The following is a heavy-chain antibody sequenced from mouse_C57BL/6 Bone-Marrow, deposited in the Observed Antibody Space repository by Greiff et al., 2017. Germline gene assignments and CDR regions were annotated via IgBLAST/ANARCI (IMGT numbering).Heavy chain of an antibody. CDR1: GFNIKDYY. J-gene: IGHJ4*01. Sequence: EVQLQQSGAELVKPGASVKLSCTASGFNIKDYYMHWVKQRPEQGLEWIGRIDPEDGETKYAPKFQGKATITADTSSNTAYLQLSSLTSEDAAVYYCASLLWLQDYAMDYWGQGTSVTVSS. V-gene: IGHV14-2*01. CDR2: IDPEDGET. CDR3: ASLLWLQDYAMDY. D-gene: IGHD2-2*01.